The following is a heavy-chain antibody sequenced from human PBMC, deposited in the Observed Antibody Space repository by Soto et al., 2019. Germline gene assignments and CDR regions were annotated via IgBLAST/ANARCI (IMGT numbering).Heavy chain of an antibody. V-gene: IGHV3-23*01. D-gene: IGHD1-1*01. CDR2: ISSSSTYT. CDR1: GFTFSNYA. J-gene: IGHJ6*02. Sequence: EVHLLESGGGLGQPGGSLRLACAASGFTFSNYAMSWVRQAPGKGLSWISGISSSSTYTFYADSVKGRFTIFRDNSKNTVYLQMSRVRAEDTAVYYCARDERWKSKNYYYYAMDVWGHGTTVTVSS. CDR3: ARDERWKSKNYYYYAMDV.